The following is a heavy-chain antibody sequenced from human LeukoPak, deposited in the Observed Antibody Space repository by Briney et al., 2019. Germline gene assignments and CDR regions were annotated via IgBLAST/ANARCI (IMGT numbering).Heavy chain of an antibody. Sequence: SETLSLTCTVSGSSISSYYWSWIRQPPGKGREWSGYIYYSGSTNYNPSLKGRVTISVETSKNQFSLKLSSVTAADTAVYYCARGGTGYYLFDYWGQGTLVTVS. CDR1: GSSISSYY. CDR2: IYYSGST. CDR3: ARGGTGYYLFDY. J-gene: IGHJ4*02. V-gene: IGHV4-59*01. D-gene: IGHD3/OR15-3a*01.